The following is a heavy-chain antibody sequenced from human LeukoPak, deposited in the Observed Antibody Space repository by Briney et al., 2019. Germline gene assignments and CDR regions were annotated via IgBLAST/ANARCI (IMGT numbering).Heavy chain of an antibody. V-gene: IGHV1-69*13. CDR3: ARPYCSGGSCYRYYYGMDV. CDR1: GYTFTGYY. J-gene: IGHJ6*02. CDR2: IIPIFGTA. Sequence: SVKVSCKASGYTFTGYYMHWVRQAPGQGLEWMGGIIPIFGTANYAQKFQGRVTITADESTSTAYMELSSLRSEDTAVYYCARPYCSGGSCYRYYYGMDVWGQGTTVTVSS. D-gene: IGHD2-15*01.